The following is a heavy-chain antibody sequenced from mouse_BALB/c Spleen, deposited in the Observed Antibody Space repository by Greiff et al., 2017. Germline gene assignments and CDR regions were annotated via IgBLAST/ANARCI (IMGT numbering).Heavy chain of an antibody. CDR1: GYTFTDYN. J-gene: IGHJ3*01. CDR3: ARQNYDYSWFAY. D-gene: IGHD2-4*01. CDR2: INPNNGGT. V-gene: IGHV1-18*01. Sequence: EVHLVESGPELVKPGASVKIPCKASGYTFTDYNMDWVKQSHGKSLEWIGDINPNNGGTIYNQKFKGKATLTVDKSSSTAYMELRSLTSEDTAVYYCARQNYDYSWFAYWGQGTLVTVSA.